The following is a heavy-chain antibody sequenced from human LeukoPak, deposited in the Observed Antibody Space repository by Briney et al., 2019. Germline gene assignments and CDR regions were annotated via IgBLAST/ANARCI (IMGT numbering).Heavy chain of an antibody. J-gene: IGHJ4*02. V-gene: IGHV1-69*04. CDR3: ARSKYGSGFIPPKELDY. CDR1: GCTFSSYA. Sequence: SSVKDSCQASGCTFSSYAISAVRQASGQRLEWMGRIVPDVGIANYEQKFQGRVTITADKSMSTANMELSSLRSEDTAVYYCARSKYGSGFIPPKELDYWGQGTLVTVSS. D-gene: IGHD3-10*01. CDR2: IVPDVGIA.